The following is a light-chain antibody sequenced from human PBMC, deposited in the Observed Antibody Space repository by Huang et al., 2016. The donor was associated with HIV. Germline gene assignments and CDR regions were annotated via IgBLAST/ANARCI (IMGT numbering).Light chain of an antibody. CDR2: GAS. CDR3: HHYGSPPWT. J-gene: IGKJ1*01. Sequence: EIVLTQSPGTLSLSPGERATLSCRASQRISSSFLSWYQQKPGQTPRLLIYGASNRATGIPDRFRGSGSGTDFTLTISRLGPEDFAVYYCHHYGSPPWTFGQGTKVEIK. CDR1: QRISSSF. V-gene: IGKV3-20*01.